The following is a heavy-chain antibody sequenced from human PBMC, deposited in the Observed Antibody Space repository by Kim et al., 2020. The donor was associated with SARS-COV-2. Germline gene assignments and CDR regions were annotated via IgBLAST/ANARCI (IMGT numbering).Heavy chain of an antibody. CDR2: MNTDGSTT. D-gene: IGHD2-8*01. V-gene: IGHV3-74*01. Sequence: GGSLRLSCAASGFTFSSHWMHWVRQAPGKGLIWVSHMNTDGSTTNYADSVKGRFTISRDNAKNTLSLQMNSLRGEDTAAYYCVRGWSLDHWGQGSLVTDS. J-gene: IGHJ4*02. CDR3: VRGWSLDH. CDR1: GFTFSSHW.